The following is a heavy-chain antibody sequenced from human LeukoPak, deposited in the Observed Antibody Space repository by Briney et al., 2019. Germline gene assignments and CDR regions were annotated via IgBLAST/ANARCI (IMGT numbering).Heavy chain of an antibody. CDR3: ASLTDSSVLLSGYNWFDP. D-gene: IGHD3-22*01. CDR1: GYSISSGYY. CDR2: IYHSGST. J-gene: IGHJ5*02. Sequence: NPSETLSLTCTVSGYSISSGYYWGWIRQPPGKGLEWIGSIYHSGSTYYNPSLKSRVTISVDTSKNQFSLKLSSVTAADTAVYYCASLTDSSVLLSGYNWFDPWGQGTLVTVSS. V-gene: IGHV4-38-2*02.